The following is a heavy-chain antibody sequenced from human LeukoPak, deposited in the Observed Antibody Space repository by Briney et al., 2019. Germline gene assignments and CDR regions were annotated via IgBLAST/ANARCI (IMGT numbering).Heavy chain of an antibody. CDR3: ARGLYCGGDCYTIFDY. D-gene: IGHD2-21*02. V-gene: IGHV1-69*01. CDR2: IIPIFGTA. CDR1: GGTFSSYA. Sequence: SVKVSCKASGGTFSSYAISWVRQAPGQGLEWMGGIIPIFGTANYAQKFQGRVTITADESTSTAYMELSSLRSEDTAVYYCARGLYCGGDCYTIFDYWAREPWSPSPQ. J-gene: IGHJ4*02.